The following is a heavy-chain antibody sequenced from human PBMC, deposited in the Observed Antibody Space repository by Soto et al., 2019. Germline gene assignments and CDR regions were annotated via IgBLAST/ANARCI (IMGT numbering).Heavy chain of an antibody. J-gene: IGHJ5*01. CDR3: VRVVAAAGT. CDR1: GFTVSTNY. Sequence: RLAQTGGGLIQPGGSLRLSCAASGFTVSTNYMGWVRQAPGKGLEWVSLINTGNSSFYADSVKGRFTISRDSSKNTLYLQMNSLRVEDTAVYYCVRVVAAAGTWGHGALVTVSS. D-gene: IGHD6-13*01. V-gene: IGHV3-53*02. CDR2: INTGNSS.